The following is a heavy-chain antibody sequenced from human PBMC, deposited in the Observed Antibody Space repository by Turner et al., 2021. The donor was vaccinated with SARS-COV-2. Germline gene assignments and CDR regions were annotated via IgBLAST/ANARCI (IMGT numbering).Heavy chain of an antibody. D-gene: IGHD1-26*01. J-gene: IGHJ4*02. V-gene: IGHV3-30*18. CDR3: AKGGYSGSTFDY. Sequence: QVQLVESGGGVVQPGRSLRLSCAASGFTFSSYGMHWVRQAPGKGREWVAVISYDGSNKYYADSVKGRFTISRDNSKNTLYLQMNSLRAEDTAVYYCAKGGYSGSTFDYWGQGTLVTVSS. CDR1: GFTFSSYG. CDR2: ISYDGSNK.